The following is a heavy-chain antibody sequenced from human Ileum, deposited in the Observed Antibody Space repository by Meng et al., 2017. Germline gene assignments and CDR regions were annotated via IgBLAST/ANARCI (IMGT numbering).Heavy chain of an antibody. V-gene: IGHV4-39*01. Sequence: QLQLQESGPGLVKPTGSLSLTCIVSGGSVTWSSYDWGWIRQPPGKGLEWIGGITYTGNSYTTPSLKTRLTTSLDTSKNQFSLRLNSLTAADTAVYYCAGQPTSSGAGYSWFDPWGQGILVTVSS. D-gene: IGHD2-2*01. CDR2: ITYTGNS. J-gene: IGHJ5*02. CDR3: AGQPTSSGAGYSWFDP. CDR1: GGSVTWSSYD.